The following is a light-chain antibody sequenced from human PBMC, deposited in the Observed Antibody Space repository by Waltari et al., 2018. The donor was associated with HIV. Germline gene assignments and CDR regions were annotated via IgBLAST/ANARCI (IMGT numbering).Light chain of an antibody. Sequence: SVVTQPPSASGTPGQRVTISCSGNTSNIGSNYVFWYQHLPGTAPKLLIHRNEQRPSGVPDRFSGSTSGTSASLAISGLRCEDEADYYCVTWDDSLRGVVFGGGTKVAVL. J-gene: IGLJ2*01. CDR3: VTWDDSLRGVV. V-gene: IGLV1-47*01. CDR1: TSNIGSNY. CDR2: RNE.